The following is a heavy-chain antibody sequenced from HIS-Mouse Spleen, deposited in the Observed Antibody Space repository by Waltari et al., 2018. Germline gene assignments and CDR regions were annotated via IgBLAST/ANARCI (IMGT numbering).Heavy chain of an antibody. CDR1: GFTFSSYS. CDR3: ARDLGEGYSNYYFDY. CDR2: ISSSSSTI. Sequence: EVQLVESGGGLVQPGGSLRLSCAASGFTFSSYSMNWVRQAPGKGVGWVSYISSSSSTIYYADSVKGRFTISRDNAKNSLYLQMNSLRAEDTAVYYCARDLGEGYSNYYFDYWGQGTLVTVSS. D-gene: IGHD4-4*01. V-gene: IGHV3-48*01. J-gene: IGHJ4*02.